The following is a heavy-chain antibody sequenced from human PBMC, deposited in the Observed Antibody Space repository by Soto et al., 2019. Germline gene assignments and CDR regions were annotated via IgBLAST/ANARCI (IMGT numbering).Heavy chain of an antibody. D-gene: IGHD3-3*01. CDR3: TRGDFWSGYSFIDY. V-gene: IGHV3-49*03. CDR1: GFTFGDYA. Sequence: GGSLRLSCTASGFTFGDYAMSWFRQAPGKGLEWVGFIRSKAYGGTTEYAASVKGRFTISRDDSKSIAYLQMNSLKTEDTAVYYCTRGDFWSGYSFIDYWGQGTLVTVSS. J-gene: IGHJ4*02. CDR2: IRSKAYGGTT.